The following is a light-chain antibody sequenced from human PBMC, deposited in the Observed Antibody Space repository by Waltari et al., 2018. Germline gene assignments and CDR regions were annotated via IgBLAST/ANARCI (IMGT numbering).Light chain of an antibody. Sequence: QLVLTQSPSASASLGASVKLTCTLDSGHSSNIVAWLQQQPEEGPRYLMKINSDGSHSKGDAVPARFSGSSSGAERYLTISSVQSEDEADYYCQTGGHGTWVFGGGTKLTVL. J-gene: IGLJ3*02. V-gene: IGLV4-69*01. CDR2: INSDGSH. CDR3: QTGGHGTWV. CDR1: SGHSSNI.